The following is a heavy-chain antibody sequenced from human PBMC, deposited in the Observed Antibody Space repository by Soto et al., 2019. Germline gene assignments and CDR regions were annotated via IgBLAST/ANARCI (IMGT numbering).Heavy chain of an antibody. CDR1: GFTFSSYG. D-gene: IGHD4-17*01. CDR2: IWYDGSNK. CDR3: ARTPNDYGDYYFDY. V-gene: IGHV3-33*01. J-gene: IGHJ4*02. Sequence: GGSLRLSCAASGFTFSSYGMHWVRQAPGKGLEWVAVIWYDGSNKYYADSVKGRFTISRDNSKNTLYLQMNSLRAEDTAVYYCARTPNDYGDYYFDYWGQGTLVTVSS.